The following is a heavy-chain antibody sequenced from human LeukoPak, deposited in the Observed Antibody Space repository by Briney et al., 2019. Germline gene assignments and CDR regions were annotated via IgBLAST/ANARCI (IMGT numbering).Heavy chain of an antibody. CDR3: ARDQWYSSSWSTEGY. CDR1: GGTFSSYA. J-gene: IGHJ4*02. CDR2: IIPILGIA. V-gene: IGHV1-69*04. Sequence: SVKVSCKASGGTFSSYAISWMRQAPGQGLAWMGRIIPILGIANYAQKFQGRVTITADKSTSTAYMELSSLRSEDTAVYYCARDQWYSSSWSTEGYWGQGTLVTVSS. D-gene: IGHD6-13*01.